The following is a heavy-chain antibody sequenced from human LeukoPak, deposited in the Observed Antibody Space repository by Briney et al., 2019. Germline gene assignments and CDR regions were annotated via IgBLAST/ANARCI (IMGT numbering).Heavy chain of an antibody. V-gene: IGHV3-30-3*01. Sequence: GGSLRLSCAASGFTFSSYAMHWVRQAPGKGLEWVAVISYDGSNKYYADSVKGRFTISRDNSKNTLYLQMNSLRAEDTAVYYCARVPYSSGWYGMDVWGQGTTVTVSS. CDR2: ISYDGSNK. J-gene: IGHJ6*02. D-gene: IGHD6-19*01. CDR1: GFTFSSYA. CDR3: ARVPYSSGWYGMDV.